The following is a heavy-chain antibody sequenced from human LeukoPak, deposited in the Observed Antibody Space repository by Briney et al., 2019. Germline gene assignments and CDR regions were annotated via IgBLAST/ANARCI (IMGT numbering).Heavy chain of an antibody. CDR3: AKGYYDFWSGYFDY. Sequence: SGGSLRLSCAASGFTFSSYAMSWVRQAPGKGLEWVSAISGSGGSTYYADSVKGRFTISRDNSKNTLYLQMNSLRAEDTAVYYCAKGYYDFWSGYFDYWGQGTLVTVSS. V-gene: IGHV3-23*01. J-gene: IGHJ4*02. D-gene: IGHD3-3*01. CDR1: GFTFSSYA. CDR2: ISGSGGST.